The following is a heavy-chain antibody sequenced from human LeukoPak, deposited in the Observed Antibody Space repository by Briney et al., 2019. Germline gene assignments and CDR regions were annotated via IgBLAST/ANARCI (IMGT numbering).Heavy chain of an antibody. J-gene: IGHJ4*02. V-gene: IGHV3-11*01. Sequence: GGSLRLSCAASGFIFSDFYMSWIRQAPGKGQEWVSYISSSGSTMYYTDSVKGRFTISRDNAKDSLYLQMNSLRAEDTAVYYCARDPGSGYEEHFDYWGQGTLVTVSS. CDR2: ISSSGSTM. D-gene: IGHD5-12*01. CDR1: GFIFSDFY. CDR3: ARDPGSGYEEHFDY.